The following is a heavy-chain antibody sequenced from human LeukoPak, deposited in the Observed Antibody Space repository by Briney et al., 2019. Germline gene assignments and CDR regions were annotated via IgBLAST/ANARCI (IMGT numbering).Heavy chain of an antibody. D-gene: IGHD5-12*01. CDR3: ARVGNMRWLHNLDY. CDR1: GFTFSSYG. V-gene: IGHV3-30*03. CDR2: ISYDGSNK. Sequence: GGSLRLSCAASGFTFSSYGMHWVRQAPGKGLEWVAVISYDGSNKYYADSVKGRFTISRDNSKNTLYLQMNSLRAEDTAVYYCARVGNMRWLHNLDYWGQGTLVTVSS. J-gene: IGHJ4*02.